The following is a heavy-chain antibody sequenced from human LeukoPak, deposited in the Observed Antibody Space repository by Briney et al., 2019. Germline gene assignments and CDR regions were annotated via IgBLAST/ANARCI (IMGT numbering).Heavy chain of an antibody. Sequence: GGSLRLSCAASGFTFSSYWMSWVRQAPGKGLEWVSIISGSGGSTFYVDSVKGRFTISRDNTKNTLYLQVNSLRAEDTALYYCAKDPQRGSPYYFDYWGQGTLVTVSS. D-gene: IGHD1-26*01. J-gene: IGHJ4*02. CDR3: AKDPQRGSPYYFDY. CDR2: ISGSGGST. CDR1: GFTFSSYW. V-gene: IGHV3-23*01.